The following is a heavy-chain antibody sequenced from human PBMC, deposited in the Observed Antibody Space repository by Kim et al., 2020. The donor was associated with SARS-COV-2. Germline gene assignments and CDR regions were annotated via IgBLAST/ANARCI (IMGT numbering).Heavy chain of an antibody. V-gene: IGHV1-46*01. CDR3: ARGLLDLEMATILPGYSFDY. J-gene: IGHJ4*02. Sequence: ASVKVSCKASGYTFTSYYMHWVRQAPGQGLEWMGIINPSGGSTSYAQKFQGRVTMTRDTSTSTVYMELSSLRSEDTAVYYCARGLLDLEMATILPGYSFDYWGQGTLVTVSS. CDR2: INPSGGST. D-gene: IGHD5-12*01. CDR1: GYTFTSYY.